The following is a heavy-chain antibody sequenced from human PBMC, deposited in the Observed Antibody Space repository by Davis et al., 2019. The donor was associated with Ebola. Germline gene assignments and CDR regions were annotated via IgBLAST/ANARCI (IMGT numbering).Heavy chain of an antibody. CDR2: INHSGST. Sequence: SETLSLTCAVYGGSFSGYYWSWIRQPPGKGLEWIGAINHSGSTNYNPSLKSRVTISVDTSKNQFSLKLSSVTAADTAVYYCARGRGNWSGWFDPWGQGTLVTVSS. V-gene: IGHV4-34*01. CDR3: ARGRGNWSGWFDP. CDR1: GGSFSGYY. J-gene: IGHJ5*02. D-gene: IGHD1-1*01.